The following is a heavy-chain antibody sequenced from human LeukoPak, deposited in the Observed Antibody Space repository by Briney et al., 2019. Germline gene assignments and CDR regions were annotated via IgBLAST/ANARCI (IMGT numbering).Heavy chain of an antibody. D-gene: IGHD3-9*01. CDR1: GFTVSSNY. J-gene: IGHJ4*02. V-gene: IGHV3-66*02. CDR2: IYSGGST. Sequence: PGGSLRLPCAASGFTVSSNYMSWVRQAPGKGLEWVSLIYSGGSTYYTDSVKGRFTISRDNSKKTLYLQMNSLRAEDTAVYYCARGTSRTSPLTGYYKGYFDYWGQGTLVTVSS. CDR3: ARGTSRTSPLTGYYKGYFDY.